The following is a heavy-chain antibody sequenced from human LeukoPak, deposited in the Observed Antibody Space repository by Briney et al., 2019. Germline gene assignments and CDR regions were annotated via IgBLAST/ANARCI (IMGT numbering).Heavy chain of an antibody. V-gene: IGHV3-7*03. CDR3: AKSGSSVFWS. CDR2: IKEAGREK. CDR1: GFTFTNHW. D-gene: IGHD3-3*02. J-gene: IGHJ5*02. Sequence: GGALRVSCASSGFTFTNHWMSWVRPAPGRGVEGVADIKEAGREKYSVHSVKGVFTVSRNNVKNSLFLQMNSLRVDDTAVYYCAKSGSSVFWSWGQGTLVTVSS.